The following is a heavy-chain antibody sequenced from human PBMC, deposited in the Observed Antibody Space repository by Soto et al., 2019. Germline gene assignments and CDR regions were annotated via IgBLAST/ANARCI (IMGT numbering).Heavy chain of an antibody. CDR3: TKGYYDDVWGSYRSLLPEN. D-gene: IGHD3-16*02. V-gene: IGHV3-23*01. CDR2: ISGSGDST. CDR1: GFMFSNYV. J-gene: IGHJ4*02. Sequence: EVQLLESGGGVVQPGGPLRLSCAASGFMFSNYVMGWVRQAPGKGLEWVSGISGSGDSTHYADSVKGRFTISRDNSKNTLNLQMNSLRAEDTAVYHCTKGYYDDVWGSYRSLLPENWGQGTLVTVSS.